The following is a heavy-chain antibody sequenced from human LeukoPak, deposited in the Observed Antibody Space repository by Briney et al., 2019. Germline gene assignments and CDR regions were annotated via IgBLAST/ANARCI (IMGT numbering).Heavy chain of an antibody. V-gene: IGHV3-30*02. Sequence: PGGSLRLSCAASGFTFSSYGMHWVRQAPGKGLEWVAFIRYDGSNKYYADSVKGRFTISRDNAKNTLYLQMNSLKVEDTAVYFCARGVASSWGAFDMWGRGTMVTVSS. D-gene: IGHD3-16*01. CDR2: IRYDGSNK. CDR3: ARGVASSWGAFDM. J-gene: IGHJ3*02. CDR1: GFTFSSYG.